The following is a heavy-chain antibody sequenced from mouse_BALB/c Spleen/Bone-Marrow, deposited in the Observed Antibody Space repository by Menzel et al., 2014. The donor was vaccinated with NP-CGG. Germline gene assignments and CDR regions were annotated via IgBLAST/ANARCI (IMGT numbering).Heavy chain of an antibody. CDR1: GYAFSSSW. V-gene: IGHV1-82*01. Sequence: VQGVESGPELVKPGASVKISCKASGYAFSSSWMNWVKQRPGQGLEWIGRIYPGDGDTNYNGKFKGKATLTADKSSSTAYMQLSSLTSVDSAVYFCARDYYGSSLDYWGQGTTLTVSS. CDR2: IYPGDGDT. D-gene: IGHD1-1*01. CDR3: ARDYYGSSLDY. J-gene: IGHJ2*01.